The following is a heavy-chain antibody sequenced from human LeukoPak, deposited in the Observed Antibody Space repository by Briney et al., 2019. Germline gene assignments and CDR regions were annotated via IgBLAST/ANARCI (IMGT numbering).Heavy chain of an antibody. CDR1: GYIFISHG. CDR3: ARERPPLTTVITKYYQYFMDV. Sequence: GASVKVSCKASGYIFISHGISWVRQAPGQGLEWMGWISPHNGKTEYAQKFQGRVSMTRDRSTSTVYMELRSLRSDDTAVYYCARERPPLTTVITKYYQYFMDVWGKGTTVTVSS. CDR2: ISPHNGKT. J-gene: IGHJ6*03. V-gene: IGHV1-18*04. D-gene: IGHD4-23*01.